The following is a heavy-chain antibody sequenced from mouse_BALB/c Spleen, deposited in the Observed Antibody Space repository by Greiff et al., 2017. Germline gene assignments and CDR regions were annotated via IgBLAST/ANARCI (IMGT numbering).Heavy chain of an antibody. J-gene: IGHJ2*01. D-gene: IGHD1-1*01. V-gene: IGHV5-9-4*01. Sequence: EVKLVESGGGLVKPGGSLKLSCAASGFTFSSYAMSWVRQSPEKRLEWVAEISSGGSYTYYPDTVTGRFTISRDNAKNTLYLEMSSLRSEDTAMYYCALLLEDYFDYWGQGTTLTVSS. CDR2: ISSGGSYT. CDR1: GFTFSSYA. CDR3: ALLLEDYFDY.